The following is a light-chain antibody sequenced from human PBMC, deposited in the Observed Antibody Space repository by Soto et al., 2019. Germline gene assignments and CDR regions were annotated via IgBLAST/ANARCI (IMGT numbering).Light chain of an antibody. V-gene: IGLV2-14*01. CDR1: SSDIGAYNY. Sequence: QSVLAQPASVSGSPGQSITISCTGTSSDIGAYNYVSWYQQRPGTAPRLIIYEVTNRPLGVSDRFSGSKSGNTASLTISGLQADDEADYYCSSYAGSNNFVFGTGTKVTVL. CDR2: EVT. J-gene: IGLJ1*01. CDR3: SSYAGSNNFV.